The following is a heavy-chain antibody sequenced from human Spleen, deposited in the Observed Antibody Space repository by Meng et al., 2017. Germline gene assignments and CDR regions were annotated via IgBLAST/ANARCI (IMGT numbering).Heavy chain of an antibody. V-gene: IGHV3-11*04. CDR3: ARVVSGWYYFDY. D-gene: IGHD6-19*01. CDR2: ISSSGSTI. Sequence: GESLKISCAASGFTFSDYYMSWIRQAPGKGLEWVSYISSSGSTIYYADSVKGRFTISRDNAKNSLYLQMNSLRAEDTAVYYCARVVSGWYYFDYWGQGTLVTVSS. CDR1: GFTFSDYY. J-gene: IGHJ4*02.